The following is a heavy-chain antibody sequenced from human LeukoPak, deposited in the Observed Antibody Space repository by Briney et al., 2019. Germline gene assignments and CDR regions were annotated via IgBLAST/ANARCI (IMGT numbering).Heavy chain of an antibody. V-gene: IGHV4-34*01. CDR1: GGSFSGYY. D-gene: IGHD1-26*01. CDR2: INHSGGT. J-gene: IGHJ4*02. CDR3: ASLGSGRSDY. Sequence: SETLSLTCAVYGGSFSGYYWSWIRQPPGKGLEWIGEINHSGGTNYNPSLKSRVTISVDTSKNQFSLKLSSVTAADTAVYYCASLGSGRSDYWGQGTLVTVSS.